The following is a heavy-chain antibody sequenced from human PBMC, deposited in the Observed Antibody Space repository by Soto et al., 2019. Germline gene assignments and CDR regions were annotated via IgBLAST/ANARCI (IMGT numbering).Heavy chain of an antibody. CDR2: ITQDGSVK. Sequence: GSLRLSCAASGFTFSTYYMGWVRQAPGKGLEWVANITQDGSVKNYVDSVKGRFTVSRHKAKNSLYLQMNSLRADDTAVYYCARWGFCTRLKEHDAFGIWWQGAMVTLSS. CDR1: GFTFSTYY. V-gene: IGHV3-7*02. CDR3: ARWGFCTRLKEHDAFGI. D-gene: IGHD2-8*01. J-gene: IGHJ3*02.